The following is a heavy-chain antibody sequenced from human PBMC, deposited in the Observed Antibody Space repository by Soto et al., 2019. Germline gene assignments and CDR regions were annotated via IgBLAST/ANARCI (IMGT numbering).Heavy chain of an antibody. CDR1: GFTFSSYG. J-gene: IGHJ3*02. CDR2: ISYSADKT. V-gene: IGHV3-23*01. CDR3: ARRARTATTNWGAFDI. Sequence: GGSLRLSCAASGFTFSSYGTNWVRQAPGKGLEWVSTISYSADKTFYADSVKGRFTISRDNSRDTLFLQMNSLRADDAAVYYCARRARTATTNWGAFDIWGQGTMVTVSS. D-gene: IGHD1-7*01.